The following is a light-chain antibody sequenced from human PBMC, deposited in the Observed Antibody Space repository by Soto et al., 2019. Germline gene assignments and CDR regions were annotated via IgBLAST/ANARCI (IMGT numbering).Light chain of an antibody. V-gene: IGKV1-39*01. CDR3: QESYSTPLA. CDR2: AAS. CDR1: QNINRF. Sequence: DIQVTQSPSSLSASVGDRVTITCRTSQNINRFLNWYQQKPGRAPMVVISAASNLESGVPSRFSGRGSGTEFTLTISNLQPGDSALYFCQESYSTPLAFGGGTRVEIK. J-gene: IGKJ4*01.